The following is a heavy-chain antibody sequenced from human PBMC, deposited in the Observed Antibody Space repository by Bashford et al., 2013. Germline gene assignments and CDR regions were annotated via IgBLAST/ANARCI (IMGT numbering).Heavy chain of an antibody. J-gene: IGHJ4*02. V-gene: IGHV3-33*06. D-gene: IGHD3-9*01. CDR3: AKDFGDILTGYNH. CDR2: IWYDGSKE. Sequence: GSLRLSCAASGFTFSSYGMHWVRQAPGKGLEWVAVIWYDGSKEYYADSVKGRFTISRDNSKNTLNLQMNSLRAEDTAVYYCAKDFGDILTGYNHWGQGTLVTVSS. CDR1: GFTFSSYG.